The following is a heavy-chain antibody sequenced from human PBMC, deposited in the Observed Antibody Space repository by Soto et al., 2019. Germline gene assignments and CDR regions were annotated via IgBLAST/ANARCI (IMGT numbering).Heavy chain of an antibody. D-gene: IGHD2-8*01. CDR2: INPSGGST. CDR3: ARYPSRYKSGVNVRYHYGMDL. J-gene: IGHJ6*02. V-gene: IGHV1-46*01. Sequence: ASVKVSCKVSGYSFTTYYIHWVRQAPGQGLEWMGLINPSGGSTVYAQRFEDRVTMTRDTSTSTVYMELSSLRSDDTAVYYCARYPSRYKSGVNVRYHYGMDLWGQGTKVTVSS. CDR1: GYSFTTYY.